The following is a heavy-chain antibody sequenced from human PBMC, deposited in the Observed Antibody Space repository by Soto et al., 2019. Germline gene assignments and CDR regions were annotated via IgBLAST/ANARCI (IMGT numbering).Heavy chain of an antibody. D-gene: IGHD3-10*01. CDR2: IYDSGST. V-gene: IGHV4-39*07. Sequence: SETLSLTCTVSGGSISSSIYYWGWIRQPPGKGLEWIGYIYDSGSTYYNPSLKSRVTISVDTSKNQFSLRLSSVSAADTAVYYCARGTIPYYYYGMDVWGQGTTVTVSS. J-gene: IGHJ6*02. CDR3: ARGTIPYYYYGMDV. CDR1: GGSISSSIYY.